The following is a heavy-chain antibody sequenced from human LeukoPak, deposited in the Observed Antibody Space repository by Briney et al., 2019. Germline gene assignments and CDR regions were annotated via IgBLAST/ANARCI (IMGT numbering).Heavy chain of an antibody. V-gene: IGHV3-23*01. CDR1: GFPFTSYG. D-gene: IGHD6-19*01. CDR2: ISGSGGST. Sequence: GGPLRLSCAASGFPFTSYGMSWVRQAPGKGLEWVSAISGSGGSTYYADSVKGRFTISRDNAKNSLYLQMNSLRAEDTAVYYCARSIAVAGTSWFDPWGQGTLVTVSS. CDR3: ARSIAVAGTSWFDP. J-gene: IGHJ5*02.